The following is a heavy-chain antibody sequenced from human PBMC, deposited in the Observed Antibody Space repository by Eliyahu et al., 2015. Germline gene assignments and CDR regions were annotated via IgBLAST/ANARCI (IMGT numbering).Heavy chain of an antibody. CDR3: VRGSSYSGSQSFFDT. D-gene: IGHD1-26*01. V-gene: IGHV4-34*04. CDR2: IHPSGYT. Sequence: QGQLQQWGAGLLKFSETLSLTCAVNGGSFSHYYWTWIRLAPGKGLEWICQIHPSGYTHLNPSLKGRASMSVDTSKKQFSLKVTSVAAADAAVYYCVRGSSYSGSQSFFDTWGQGTPVTVSS. J-gene: IGHJ4*02. CDR1: GGSFSHYY.